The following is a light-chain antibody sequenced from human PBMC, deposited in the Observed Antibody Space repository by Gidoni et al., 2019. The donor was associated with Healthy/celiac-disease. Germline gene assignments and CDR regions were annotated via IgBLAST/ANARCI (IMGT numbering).Light chain of an antibody. V-gene: IGKV1-5*03. CDR1: QSISSW. CDR3: QQYNSYPWT. J-gene: IGKJ1*01. Sequence: DIQMTQSPSTLSASVGDRVTITCRASQSISSWFAWYQQKPGKAPKLLIYKAYSLESGVPSRFSGSGSGTEFTLTISSLQPDDFATYYCQQYNSYPWTFGQGTKVEIK. CDR2: KAY.